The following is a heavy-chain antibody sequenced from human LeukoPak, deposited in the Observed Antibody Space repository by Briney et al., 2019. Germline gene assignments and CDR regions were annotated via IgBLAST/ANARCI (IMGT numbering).Heavy chain of an antibody. D-gene: IGHD4-17*01. Sequence: KSSETLSLTCTVSGGSISRYYWSWIRQPPGKGLEWIGYIYYTATTTYNPSLKSRVTISVDTSKNQFSLKLSSVTAADTAVYYCARHYYGDYPNLYYFDYWGQGTLVTVSS. CDR1: GGSISRYY. CDR3: ARHYYGDYPNLYYFDY. V-gene: IGHV4-59*08. J-gene: IGHJ4*02. CDR2: IYYTATT.